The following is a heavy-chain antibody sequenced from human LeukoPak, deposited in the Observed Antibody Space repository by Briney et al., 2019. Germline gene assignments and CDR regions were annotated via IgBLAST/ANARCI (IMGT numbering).Heavy chain of an antibody. J-gene: IGHJ4*02. CDR3: AAAPYYFDY. CDR2: INHSGST. CDR1: GFTFSSYA. Sequence: GSLRLSCAASGFTFSSYAMHWVRQPPGKGLEWIGEINHSGSTNYNPSLKSRVTISVDTSKNQFSLKLSSVTAADTAVYYCAAAPYYFDYWGQGTLVTVSS. V-gene: IGHV4-34*08. D-gene: IGHD2-15*01.